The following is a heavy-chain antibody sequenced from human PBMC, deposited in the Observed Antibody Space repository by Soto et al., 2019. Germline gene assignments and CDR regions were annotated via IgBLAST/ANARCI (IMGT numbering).Heavy chain of an antibody. Sequence: ASVKVSCKASGYPFTTYGISWVRQAPGQGPEWMGWISGYNDDRNYAQKFRGRVTMTIDTSTSTAFMDLRSLRPDDSAVYYCARTGYSSSWYGGWFDPWGQGTLVTVYS. CDR2: ISGYNDDR. CDR1: GYPFTTYG. CDR3: ARTGYSSSWYGGWFDP. V-gene: IGHV1-18*01. J-gene: IGHJ5*02. D-gene: IGHD6-13*01.